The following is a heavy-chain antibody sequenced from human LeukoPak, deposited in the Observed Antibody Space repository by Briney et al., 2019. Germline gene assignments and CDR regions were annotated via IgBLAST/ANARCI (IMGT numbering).Heavy chain of an antibody. D-gene: IGHD3-22*01. V-gene: IGHV4-59*01. CDR3: ARVIGDSSGYYSPGFDY. CDR1: GGSISSYY. J-gene: IGHJ4*02. CDR2: IYYSGST. Sequence: SETLSLTCTVSGGSISSYYWSWIRQPPGKGLEWIGYIYYSGSTNYNPSLKSRVTISVETSKNQFSLKLSSVTAADTAVYYCARVIGDSSGYYSPGFDYWGQGTLVTVSS.